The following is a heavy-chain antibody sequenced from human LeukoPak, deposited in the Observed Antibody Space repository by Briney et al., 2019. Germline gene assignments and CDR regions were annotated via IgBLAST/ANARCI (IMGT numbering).Heavy chain of an antibody. CDR2: IYYSGST. CDR1: GGSISSGGYY. CDR3: ATCPITADGAVDY. V-gene: IGHV4-31*03. Sequence: SQTLSLTCTVSGGSISSGGYYWSWIRQHPGKGLEWIGYIYYSGSTYYNPSLKSRVTISIDTSKNQFSLKLSSLTAADTAVYYCATCPITADGAVDYWGQGIRVTVSS. D-gene: IGHD6-13*01. J-gene: IGHJ4*02.